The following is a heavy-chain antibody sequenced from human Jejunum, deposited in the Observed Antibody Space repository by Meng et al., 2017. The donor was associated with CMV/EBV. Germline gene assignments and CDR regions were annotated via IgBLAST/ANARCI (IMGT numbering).Heavy chain of an antibody. CDR2: INTNNGGT. CDR1: YPFTDYY. V-gene: IGHV1-2*02. Sequence: YPFTDYYLHWVRQAPGQGPEWMGWINTNNGGTNYVQKFQGRLTISRDTSKNQVVLTMTNMDPEDTATYYCARGYESSGFYPPFDYWGQGTLVTVSS. D-gene: IGHD3-22*01. CDR3: ARGYESSGFYPPFDY. J-gene: IGHJ4*02.